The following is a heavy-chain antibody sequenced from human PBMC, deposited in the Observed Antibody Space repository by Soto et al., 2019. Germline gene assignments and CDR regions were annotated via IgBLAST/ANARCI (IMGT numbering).Heavy chain of an antibody. Sequence: QVLLVQSGAEVKKPGSSVKISCKASGGSFGNFAINWVRQTPGQGLEWLGGFIPVYRTLNYAQKFQGRVTITADESTGTAYMTLNSLASNDTAVYYCATGVIWIGYFTVDSWGQGTRVTVSS. D-gene: IGHD3-3*01. V-gene: IGHV1-69*01. J-gene: IGHJ4*02. CDR3: ATGVIWIGYFTVDS. CDR1: GGSFGNFA. CDR2: FIPVYRTL.